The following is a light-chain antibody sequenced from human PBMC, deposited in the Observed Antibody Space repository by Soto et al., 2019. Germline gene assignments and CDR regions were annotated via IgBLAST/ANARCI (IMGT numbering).Light chain of an antibody. CDR2: GAS. V-gene: IGKV3-20*01. CDR3: QQHETLIT. J-gene: IGKJ5*01. Sequence: IVLTQSPVTLSLSPGERATLSCRASQSVSSTYLAWYQHKPGQAPRLLIYGASSRATGIPDRFSGSGSGTDFTLTISRLEPEDFAVYYCQQHETLITFGQGTRLEIK. CDR1: QSVSSTY.